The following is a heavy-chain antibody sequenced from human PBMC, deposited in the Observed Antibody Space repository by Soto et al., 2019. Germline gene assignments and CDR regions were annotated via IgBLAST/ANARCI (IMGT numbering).Heavy chain of an antibody. CDR3: ARRSSSSGERYYYYYYGMDV. Sequence: ASVKVSCKASGGTFSSYAISWVRQAPGQGLEWMGGIIPIFGTANYAQKFQGRVTITADESTSTAYMELSSLRSEDTAVYYCARRSSSSGERYYYYYYGMDVWGQGTTVTVSS. V-gene: IGHV1-69*13. J-gene: IGHJ6*02. D-gene: IGHD6-6*01. CDR2: IIPIFGTA. CDR1: GGTFSSYA.